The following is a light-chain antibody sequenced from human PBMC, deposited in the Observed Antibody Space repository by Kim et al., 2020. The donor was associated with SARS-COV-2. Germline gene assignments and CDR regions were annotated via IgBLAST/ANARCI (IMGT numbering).Light chain of an antibody. V-gene: IGKV1-27*01. CDR3: QKYNSAPPT. J-gene: IGKJ1*01. CDR2: GAS. Sequence: DVQMTQSPSSLSASLGDRVTITCRASQGISNYLAWYQQKPGDVPKLLIYGASALESGVPSRFSGSGSGTDFTLTISSLQPEDVATYYCQKYNSAPPTFGQGTKVDIK. CDR1: QGISNY.